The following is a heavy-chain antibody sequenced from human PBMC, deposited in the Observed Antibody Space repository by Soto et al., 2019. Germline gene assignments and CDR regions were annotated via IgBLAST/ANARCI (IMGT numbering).Heavy chain of an antibody. V-gene: IGHV1-46*01. D-gene: IGHD4-17*01. J-gene: IGHJ4*02. CDR2: INPSGGST. Sequence: GASVKVSCKASGYTFTTYYIHWVRQAPGQGLEWMGIINPSGGSTNYAQKFQGRVTMTRDTSTSTVYMELSSLRSEDTAVYYCATITVTYYDYWGQGTLVTVSS. CDR3: ATITVTYYDY. CDR1: GYTFTTYY.